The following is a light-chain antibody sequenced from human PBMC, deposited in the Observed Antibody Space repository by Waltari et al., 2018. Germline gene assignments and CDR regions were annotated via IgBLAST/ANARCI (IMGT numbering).Light chain of an antibody. CDR2: DVS. V-gene: IGLV2-14*01. CDR3: SSYTSISTLV. J-gene: IGLJ3*02. Sequence: QSALTQPASVSGSPGRSITTPCPGTSSDVGGYNYVSWFQQHPGRAPKLMIYDVSKRPSGVSNRFSGSKSGNAASLTISRLQAEDEADYYCSSYTSISTLVFGVGTKVTVL. CDR1: SSDVGGYNY.